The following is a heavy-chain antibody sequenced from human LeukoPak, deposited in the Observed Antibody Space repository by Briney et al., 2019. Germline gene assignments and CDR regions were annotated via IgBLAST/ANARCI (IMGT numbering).Heavy chain of an antibody. CDR3: ARYGAPSYCGGDCYQYYFDY. J-gene: IGHJ4*02. Sequence: SETLSLTCTVSGGSISSGDYFWSWIRQPPGKGLEYIGYIYYSGSANYNPSLKSRVTISVDTSKNQFSLTLNSVTAADTAVYYCARYGAPSYCGGDCYQYYFDYWGQGTLVTVSS. D-gene: IGHD2-21*02. CDR2: IYYSGSA. CDR1: GGSISSGDYF. V-gene: IGHV4-30-4*08.